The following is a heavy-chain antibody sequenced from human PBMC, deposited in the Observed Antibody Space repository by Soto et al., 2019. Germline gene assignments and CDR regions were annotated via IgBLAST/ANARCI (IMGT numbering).Heavy chain of an antibody. CDR1: GYTFPRYA. CDR3: ARRGALTSYYYGYYFDY. Sequence: QVQLVQSGAEVKQPGASVKVSCKASGYTFPRYAMNWVRQAPGQSPEWMGWINAGNGNTKYSQRFQGRVTITRDTSASTAYMELSSLTSEDTAVYYCARRGALTSYYYGYYFDYWGQGTLVTVSS. D-gene: IGHD3-9*01. V-gene: IGHV1-3*01. CDR2: INAGNGNT. J-gene: IGHJ4*02.